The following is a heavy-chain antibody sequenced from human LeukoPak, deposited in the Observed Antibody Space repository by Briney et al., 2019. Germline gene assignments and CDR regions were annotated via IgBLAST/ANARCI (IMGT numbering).Heavy chain of an antibody. Sequence: PGGSLRLSCAASGFTFSSYGMHWVRQAPGKGLEWVAFIRYDGSNKYYADSVKGRFTISRDNSKNTLYLQMNSLRAEDTAVYYCAKDSPPGDYGDHGGHYWGQGTLVTVSS. V-gene: IGHV3-30*02. CDR2: IRYDGSNK. CDR1: GFTFSSYG. J-gene: IGHJ4*02. CDR3: AKDSPPGDYGDHGGHY. D-gene: IGHD4-17*01.